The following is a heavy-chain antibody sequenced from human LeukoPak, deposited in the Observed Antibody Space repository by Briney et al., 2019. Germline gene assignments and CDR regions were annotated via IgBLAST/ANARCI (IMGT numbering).Heavy chain of an antibody. D-gene: IGHD2-15*01. Sequence: RGSLRHSCAHPLFTLSTDWMYWVRPALGKGLVWVSRIKGDGSDIDYADSVKGRFTISRDNAKSTLYLQMNSLRDGDTAVYFCARDSPQCTGGYCYFVAWGQGTLVTAS. V-gene: IGHV3-74*01. J-gene: IGHJ5*02. CDR1: LFTLSTDW. CDR2: IKGDGSDI. CDR3: ARDSPQCTGGYCYFVA.